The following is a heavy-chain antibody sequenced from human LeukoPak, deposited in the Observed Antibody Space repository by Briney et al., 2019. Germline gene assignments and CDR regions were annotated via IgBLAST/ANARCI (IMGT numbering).Heavy chain of an antibody. V-gene: IGHV3-33*01. J-gene: IGHJ3*02. CDR2: IWYDGSNE. CDR3: ARRASLQWLTDAFDI. Sequence: PGGSLRLSCAASGFTFNSYGMHWVRQAPGKGLEWVAVIWYDGSNEYYADSVKGRFTISRDNSKNTPYLQMNSLRAEDTAVYYCARRASLQWLTDAFDIWGQGTMVTVSS. CDR1: GFTFNSYG. D-gene: IGHD6-19*01.